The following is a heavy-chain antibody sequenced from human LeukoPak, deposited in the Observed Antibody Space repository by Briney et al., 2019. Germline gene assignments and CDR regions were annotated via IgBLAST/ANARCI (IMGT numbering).Heavy chain of an antibody. CDR2: ISYDGSNK. CDR1: GFTFSNYG. CDR3: ANNAIEYQLLYVDY. Sequence: GRSLRLSCAASGFTFSNYGMHWVRQAPGKGLEWVAVISYDGSNKYYADSVKGRFTISRDNSKNTLYLQTNSLRAEDTAVYYCANNAIEYQLLYVDYWGQGTLVTVSS. J-gene: IGHJ4*02. D-gene: IGHD2-2*01. V-gene: IGHV3-30*18.